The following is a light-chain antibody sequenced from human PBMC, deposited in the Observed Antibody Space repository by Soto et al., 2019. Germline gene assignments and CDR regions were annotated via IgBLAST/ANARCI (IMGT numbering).Light chain of an antibody. J-gene: IGKJ1*01. CDR2: KAS. CDR3: QQYNTYSQWT. CDR1: QNINSW. Sequence: DIQMTQSPSTLSASVGDRVTITCRASQNINSWLAWYQQKPGKAPKLLIYKASSLESGVPSRFSRSGSGTEFTLTISSLQPDDFAAYYCQQYNTYSQWTFGQGTKVEIK. V-gene: IGKV1-5*03.